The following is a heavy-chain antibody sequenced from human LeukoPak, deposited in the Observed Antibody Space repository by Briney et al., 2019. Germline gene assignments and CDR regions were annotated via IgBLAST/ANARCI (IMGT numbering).Heavy chain of an antibody. CDR1: GYTFTSFG. V-gene: IGHV1-18*01. D-gene: IGHD3-10*01. Sequence: ASVKVSCKASGYTFTSFGISWVRQATGQGLEWMGWISAYNGNTNCAQNLQGRVTMTTDTSTRTAYMELRSLRSDDTAVYYCARTYGSGSSQPFDYWGQGTLVTVSS. J-gene: IGHJ4*02. CDR2: ISAYNGNT. CDR3: ARTYGSGSSQPFDY.